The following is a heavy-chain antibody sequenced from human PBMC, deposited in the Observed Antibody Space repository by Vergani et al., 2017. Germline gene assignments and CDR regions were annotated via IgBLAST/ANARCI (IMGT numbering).Heavy chain of an antibody. D-gene: IGHD4-17*01. CDR2: ISSSSGTI. J-gene: IGHJ4*02. Sequence: EVQLLESGGGLVQPGGSLRLTCAASEFTFSNYAMNWVRRAPGKGLEWVSYISSSSGTIYFADSVKGRFTISRDNSKNTLYLQMNSLRAEDTAVYYCAKDMDYGDFFDYWGQGTLVTVSS. V-gene: IGHV3-48*01. CDR1: EFTFSNYA. CDR3: AKDMDYGDFFDY.